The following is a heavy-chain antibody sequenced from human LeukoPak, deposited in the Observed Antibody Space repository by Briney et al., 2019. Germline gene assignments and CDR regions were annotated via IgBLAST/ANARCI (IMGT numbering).Heavy chain of an antibody. D-gene: IGHD6-6*01. CDR3: TRVQSIAAVDAFDI. V-gene: IGHV3-49*04. CDR2: IRSKAYGGTT. Sequence: GGSLRLSCTASGFTFGDYAMSWVRQAPGKGLEWVSFIRSKAYGGTTEYAASVKGRFTISRDDSKSIAYLQMNSLKTEDTAVYYCTRVQSIAAVDAFDIWGQGTMVTVSS. J-gene: IGHJ3*02. CDR1: GFTFGDYA.